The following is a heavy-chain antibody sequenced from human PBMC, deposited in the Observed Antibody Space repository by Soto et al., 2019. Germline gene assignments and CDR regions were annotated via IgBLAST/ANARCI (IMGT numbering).Heavy chain of an antibody. V-gene: IGHV5-51*01. CDR1: GYSFTSYW. CDR2: IYPGDSDT. J-gene: IGHJ6*02. D-gene: IGHD6-6*01. Sequence: GESLKISCKGSGYSFTSYWIGWVRQMPGKGLEWMGIIYPGDSDTRCSPSFQGQVTISADKSISTAYLQWSSLKASDTAMYYCARRAVLSSSSSPDYYYYGMDGWGQGNTVTVSS. CDR3: ARRAVLSSSSSPDYYYYGMDG.